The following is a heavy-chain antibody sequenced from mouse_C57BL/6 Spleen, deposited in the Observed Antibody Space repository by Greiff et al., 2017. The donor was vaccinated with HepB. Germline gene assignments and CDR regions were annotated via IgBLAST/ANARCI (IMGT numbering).Heavy chain of an antibody. V-gene: IGHV1-62-2*01. CDR1: GYTFTEYT. J-gene: IGHJ4*01. CDR3: ARHEEPSYAMDY. CDR2: FYPGSGSI. Sequence: VQVVESGAELVKPGASVKLSCKASGYTFTEYTIHWVKQRSGQGLEWIGWFYPGSGSIKYNEKFKDKATLTADKSSSTVYMELSRLTSEDSAVYFCARHEEPSYAMDYWGQGTSVTVSS.